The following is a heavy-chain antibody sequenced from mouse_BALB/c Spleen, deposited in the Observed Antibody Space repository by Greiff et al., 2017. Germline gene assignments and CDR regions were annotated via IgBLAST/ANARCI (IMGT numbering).Heavy chain of an antibody. CDR2: IWAGGST. Sequence: ESGPGLVAPSQSLSITCTVSGFSLTSYGVHWVRQPPGKGLEWLGVIWAGGSTNYNSALMSRLSISKDNSKSQVFLKMNSLQTDDTAMYYCARLYGNYEGAMDYWGQGTSVTVSS. V-gene: IGHV2-9*02. D-gene: IGHD2-10*02. CDR3: ARLYGNYEGAMDY. CDR1: GFSLTSYG. J-gene: IGHJ4*01.